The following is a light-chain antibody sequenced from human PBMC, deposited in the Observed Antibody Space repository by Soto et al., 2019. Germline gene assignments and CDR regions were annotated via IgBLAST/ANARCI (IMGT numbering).Light chain of an antibody. V-gene: IGLV2-14*01. Sequence: QSALTQPACVSGSPGQSITISCTGTSSDVGGYNYVSWYQQHPVKAPKLMIYDVTNRPSGVSDRFSGSKSDNTASLTISGLQAEDEADYYCSSYTSGSTPYVFGTGTKVTVL. CDR3: SSYTSGSTPYV. CDR2: DVT. J-gene: IGLJ1*01. CDR1: SSDVGGYNY.